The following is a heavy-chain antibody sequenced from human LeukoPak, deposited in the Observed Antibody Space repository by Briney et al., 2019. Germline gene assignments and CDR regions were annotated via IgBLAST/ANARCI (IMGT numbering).Heavy chain of an antibody. V-gene: IGHV1-69*06. Sequence: SVKVSCKASGGTFSSYAISWVRQAPGQGLEWMGGIIPIFGTANYAQKFQGRVTITADKSTSTAYMELSSLRSEDTAVYYCAKDIGRVDTASTYMDVWGKGTTVTISS. CDR3: AKDIGRVDTASTYMDV. D-gene: IGHD5-18*01. CDR2: IIPIFGTA. CDR1: GGTFSSYA. J-gene: IGHJ6*03.